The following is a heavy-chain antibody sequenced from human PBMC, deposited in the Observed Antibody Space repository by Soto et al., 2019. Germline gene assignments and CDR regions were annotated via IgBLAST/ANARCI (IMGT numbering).Heavy chain of an antibody. J-gene: IGHJ4*02. V-gene: IGHV1-24*01. CDR3: ATRIPYYYDSSGYYYRADFDY. D-gene: IGHD3-22*01. CDR2: FDPEDGET. CDR1: GYTLTELS. Sequence: GASVKVSCKVSGYTLTELSMHWVRQAPGKGLEWMGGFDPEDGETIYAQKFQGRVTMTEDTSTDTAYMELSSLRSEDTAVYYCATRIPYYYDSSGYYYRADFDYWGQETLVTVSS.